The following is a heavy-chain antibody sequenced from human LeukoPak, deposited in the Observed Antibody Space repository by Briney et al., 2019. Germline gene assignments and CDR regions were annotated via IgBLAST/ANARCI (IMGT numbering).Heavy chain of an antibody. J-gene: IGHJ4*02. CDR3: ARFPSPDYGSGSADFR. CDR2: IHYSGST. V-gene: IGHV4-31*03. CDR1: GAFISSANYY. Sequence: SDTLSLTCTVSGAFISSANYYWSWIRRHPGKGLEWIGYIHYSGSTYYNPSLKSRATISADTSKSQFSLKLTSVTAADTAVYYCARFPSPDYGSGSADFRWGQGTLVTVSS. D-gene: IGHD3-10*01.